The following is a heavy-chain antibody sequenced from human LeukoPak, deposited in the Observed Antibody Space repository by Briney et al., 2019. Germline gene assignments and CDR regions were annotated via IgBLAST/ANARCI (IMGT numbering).Heavy chain of an antibody. Sequence: AGGSLRLSCAASGFTFTNYWMSWVRQAPGKGLEWVADIKQDGSEEYYVDSVKGRFTVSRDNAKNSLYLEMDSLRAEDTALYYCTKAFSEWELLGHFAYWGQGILVTVSS. CDR1: GFTFTNYW. J-gene: IGHJ4*02. CDR2: IKQDGSEE. CDR3: TKAFSEWELLGHFAY. D-gene: IGHD4-23*01. V-gene: IGHV3-7*03.